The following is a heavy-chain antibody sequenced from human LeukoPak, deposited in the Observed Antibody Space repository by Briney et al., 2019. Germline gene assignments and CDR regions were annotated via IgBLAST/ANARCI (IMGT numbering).Heavy chain of an antibody. Sequence: SETLSLTCTVSGGSISSSNYYWGWIRQPPGKGLEWIGSIYYSGSTYFNPSLKSRVTISVDTSKNQFSLKLSSVTAADTAVYYCARHEYQVFPPANWFDPWGQGTLVTVSS. V-gene: IGHV4-39*01. CDR3: ARHEYQVFPPANWFDP. CDR1: GGSISSSNYY. D-gene: IGHD6-6*01. CDR2: IYYSGST. J-gene: IGHJ5*02.